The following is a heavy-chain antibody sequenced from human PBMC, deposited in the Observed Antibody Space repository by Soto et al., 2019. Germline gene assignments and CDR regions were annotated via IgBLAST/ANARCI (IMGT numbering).Heavy chain of an antibody. J-gene: IGHJ5*02. V-gene: IGHV1-2*04. D-gene: IGHD3-16*02. CDR3: ARGMNYDYVWGSYRSTGWFDP. CDR1: GYTFTGYY. CDR2: INPNSGGT. Sequence: ASVKVSCKASGYTFTGYYMHWVRQAPGQGLEWMGWINPNSGGTNYAQKFQGWVTMTRDTSISTAYMELSRLRSDDTAVYYCARGMNYDYVWGSYRSTGWFDPWGQGTLVTVS.